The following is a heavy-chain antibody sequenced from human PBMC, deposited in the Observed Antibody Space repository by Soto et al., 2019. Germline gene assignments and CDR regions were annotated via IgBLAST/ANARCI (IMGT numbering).Heavy chain of an antibody. V-gene: IGHV3-9*02. D-gene: IGHD2-8*02. J-gene: IGHJ6*02. CDR1: GYTSTGHY. Sequence: SWNASGYTSTGHYLHWGRQAPGKGLEWVSGVVGDNGQIGYGDSVKGRFTSSRDNARHVLYLQMNSLTVEDTALYYCVKDMATGGADVWGQGTAVTVSS. CDR3: VKDMATGGADV. CDR2: VVGDNGQI.